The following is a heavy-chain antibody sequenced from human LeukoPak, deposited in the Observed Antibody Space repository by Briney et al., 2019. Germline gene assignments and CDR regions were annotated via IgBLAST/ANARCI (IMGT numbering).Heavy chain of an antibody. J-gene: IGHJ6*02. V-gene: IGHV1-69*04. CDR1: GGTFSSYA. Sequence: SVKVSCKASGGTFSSYAISWVRQAPGQGLEWMGRIIPILGIANYVQKFQGRVTITADKSTSTAYMELSSLRSEDTAVYYCATTERTTVTLRAWVYGMDVWGQGTTVTVSS. D-gene: IGHD4-11*01. CDR2: IIPILGIA. CDR3: ATTERTTVTLRAWVYGMDV.